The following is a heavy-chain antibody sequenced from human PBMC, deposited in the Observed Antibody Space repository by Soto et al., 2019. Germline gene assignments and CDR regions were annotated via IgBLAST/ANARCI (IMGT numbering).Heavy chain of an antibody. CDR3: AREGNLGRWLQPLDF. CDR2: LYNTGST. V-gene: IGHV4-59*01. D-gene: IGHD5-12*01. J-gene: IGHJ4*02. Sequence: SETLFLTCTVSGASISRYYWSWIRQSPGKGLEWIGYLYNTGSTKYNPSLKSRVTMSVDTSKNQFSLKLISVTAADTAKYFCAREGNLGRWLQPLDFWGQGTLVTVSS. CDR1: GASISRYY.